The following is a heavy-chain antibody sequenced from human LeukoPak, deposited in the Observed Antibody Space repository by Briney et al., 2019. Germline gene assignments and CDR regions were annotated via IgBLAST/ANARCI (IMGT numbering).Heavy chain of an antibody. CDR2: ISSSSSYI. Sequence: GGSLRLSCAASGFTFSSYSMNWVRQAPGKGLEWVSSISSSSSYIYYADSVKGRFTISRDNAKNSLYLQMNSLRAEDTAVYYCARETLSSRYYGSTAGAFDIWGQGTMVTVSS. CDR3: ARETLSSRYYGSTAGAFDI. D-gene: IGHD3-22*01. V-gene: IGHV3-21*01. CDR1: GFTFSSYS. J-gene: IGHJ3*02.